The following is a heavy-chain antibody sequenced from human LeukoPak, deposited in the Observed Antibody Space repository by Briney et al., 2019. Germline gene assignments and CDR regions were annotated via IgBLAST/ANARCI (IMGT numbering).Heavy chain of an antibody. D-gene: IGHD3-22*01. CDR3: ARWLNYYDSSGYRYYFDY. V-gene: IGHV1-2*02. Sequence: ASVKVSCKASGYTFTGYYMHWVRHPPGQGLEWMGLINPNSGGTNYAQKFQGRVTMTRDTSSRTAYMALSRLRSDDTAVYYCARWLNYYDSSGYRYYFDYWGQGTLVTVSS. CDR1: GYTFTGYY. J-gene: IGHJ4*02. CDR2: INPNSGGT.